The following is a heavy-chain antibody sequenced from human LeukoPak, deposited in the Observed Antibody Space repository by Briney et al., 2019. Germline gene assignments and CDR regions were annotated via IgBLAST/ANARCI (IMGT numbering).Heavy chain of an antibody. D-gene: IGHD6-19*01. CDR3: ARWLGNGFDI. Sequence: SETLSLTCVVSGYPVSSNSYWAWIRQSPGKGLEWIGSIHHGGNTYYNPSLTSRVSMSLDTSKNQCSLNLDSVTAADTAVFYCARWLGNGFDIWGQGTMVTVSS. J-gene: IGHJ3*02. CDR1: GYPVSSNSY. CDR2: IHHGGNT. V-gene: IGHV4-38-2*01.